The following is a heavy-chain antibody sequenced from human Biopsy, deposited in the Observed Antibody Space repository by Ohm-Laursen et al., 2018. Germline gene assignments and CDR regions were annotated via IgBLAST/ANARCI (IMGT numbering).Heavy chain of an antibody. Sequence: SLRLSCAAPGVTLSGYAMNWVCQAPGKGLEWVSSITGGGNYINYADSVRGRFTISRDNSKNSVYLVMSSLRAEDTAVYFCATAAYAPPYFDLWGRGTVVTASS. V-gene: IGHV3-21*01. CDR1: GVTLSGYA. J-gene: IGHJ4*02. D-gene: IGHD4-17*01. CDR3: ATAAYAPPYFDL. CDR2: ITGGGNYI.